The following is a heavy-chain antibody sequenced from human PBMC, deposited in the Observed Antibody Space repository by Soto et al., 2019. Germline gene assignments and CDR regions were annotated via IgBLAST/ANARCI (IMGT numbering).Heavy chain of an antibody. V-gene: IGHV4-30-4*01. D-gene: IGHD6-6*01. CDR3: ATSEYSSLAINWFDP. CDR1: GGSVDSVNHY. Sequence: SETLSLTCSVSGGSVDSVNHYWSWIRQPPGKGLEWIGYIYNSGYTYYNPSLKSRVKILIDKSKNQFSLRLTSVTAADTGMYLCATSEYSSLAINWFDPWGQGALVTVSS. J-gene: IGHJ5*02. CDR2: IYNSGYT.